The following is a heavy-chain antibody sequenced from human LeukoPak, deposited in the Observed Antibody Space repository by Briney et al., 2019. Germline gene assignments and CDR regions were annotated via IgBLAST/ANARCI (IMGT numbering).Heavy chain of an antibody. Sequence: ASVKVSCKASGYTFTSYAMHWVRQAPGQRLEWMGWINAGNGNTKYSQEFQGRVTMTTDTSTSTAYMELRSLTSDDTAIYYCAREESIGSYQFLHDSWGQGTLVTVSS. CDR2: INAGNGNT. CDR3: AREESIGSYQFLHDS. J-gene: IGHJ4*02. CDR1: GYTFTSYA. D-gene: IGHD3-10*01. V-gene: IGHV1-3*01.